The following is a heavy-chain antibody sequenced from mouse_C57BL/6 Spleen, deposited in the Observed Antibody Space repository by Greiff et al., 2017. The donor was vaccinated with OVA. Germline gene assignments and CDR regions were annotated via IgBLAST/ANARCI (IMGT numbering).Heavy chain of an antibody. D-gene: IGHD2-3*01. CDR3: ARADGYYLFWFAY. Sequence: VQLQQPGTELVKPGASVKLSCKASGYTFTSYWMHWVKQRPGQGLEWIGNINPSNGGTNYNEKFKSKATLTVDKSSSTAYMQLSSLTSEDSAVYYCARADGYYLFWFAYWGQGTLVTVSA. CDR2: INPSNGGT. J-gene: IGHJ3*01. CDR1: GYTFTSYW. V-gene: IGHV1-53*01.